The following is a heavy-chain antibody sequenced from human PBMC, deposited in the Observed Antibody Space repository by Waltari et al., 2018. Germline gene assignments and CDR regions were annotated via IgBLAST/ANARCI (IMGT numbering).Heavy chain of an antibody. CDR3: ASFLYELGSPFDY. D-gene: IGHD7-27*01. Sequence: QVQLQESGPGLVKPSQTLSLTCTASGGSISRGDYYWSWIRQPPGKGLEWIGYIYYSGSTYDNPSLKSRVTISVDTSKNQFSLKLSSVTAADTAVYYCASFLYELGSPFDYWGQGTLVTVSS. CDR2: IYYSGST. V-gene: IGHV4-30-4*08. J-gene: IGHJ4*02. CDR1: GGSISRGDYY.